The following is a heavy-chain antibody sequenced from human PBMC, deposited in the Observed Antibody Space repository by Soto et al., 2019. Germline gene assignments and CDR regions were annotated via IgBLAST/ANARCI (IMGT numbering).Heavy chain of an antibody. D-gene: IGHD2-2*01. CDR2: INADNGNT. Sequence: QVQLVQSGAEEKKPGASVKVSCKASGYTFTSYAMHWVRQAPGQRLEWMGWINADNGNTKYSQKFQGRVTITRDTSASTAYMELSSRRSEDTAVYYCARDPGYCISTSCLPYGMDVWGQGTTVTVSS. CDR1: GYTFTSYA. CDR3: ARDPGYCISTSCLPYGMDV. V-gene: IGHV1-3*05. J-gene: IGHJ6*02.